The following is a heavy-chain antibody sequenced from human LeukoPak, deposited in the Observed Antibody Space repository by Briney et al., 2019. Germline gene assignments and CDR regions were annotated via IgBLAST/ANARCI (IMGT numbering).Heavy chain of an antibody. V-gene: IGHV4-59*08. D-gene: IGHD3-16*01. CDR3: ARLRAGGPFDS. J-gene: IGHJ4*02. Sequence: SETLSLTCTVSGASMSRYYWSWIRRPPGKALEGLAYIYYSGTTDYNPSLKSRATISIATAKNQCSLKLSSVTAADTAVYYCARLRAGGPFDSWGQGTLVTVSS. CDR2: IYYSGTT. CDR1: GASMSRYY.